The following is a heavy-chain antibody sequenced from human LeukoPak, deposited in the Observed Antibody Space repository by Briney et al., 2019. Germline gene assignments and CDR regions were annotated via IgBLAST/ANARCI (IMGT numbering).Heavy chain of an antibody. D-gene: IGHD2-8*02. Sequence: GGSLRLSCETSGFTFSDYWMSWVRQAPGKGLEWVANIKQDGSEKYYVDSVKGRFTISRDNAKNSLYLQMSSLRAEDMAVYYCARRTGCDYWGQGTLVTVSS. V-gene: IGHV3-7*03. J-gene: IGHJ4*02. CDR2: IKQDGSEK. CDR1: GFTFSDYW. CDR3: ARRTGCDY.